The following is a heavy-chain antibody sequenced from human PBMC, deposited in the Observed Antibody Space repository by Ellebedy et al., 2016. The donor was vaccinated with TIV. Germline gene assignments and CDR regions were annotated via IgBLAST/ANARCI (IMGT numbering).Heavy chain of an antibody. V-gene: IGHV1-46*01. CDR3: ARAVTGSRDGYQSGTFDP. J-gene: IGHJ5*02. D-gene: IGHD5-24*01. CDR2: INSSGGST. Sequence: ASVKVSCXASGYPFTTYYMHWVRQAPGQGLEWMGIINSSGGSTSYAQKFQGRVTMTRDTSTSTVYMELSSLRSKDTAVYYCARAVTGSRDGYQSGTFDPWGQGTLVTVSS. CDR1: GYPFTTYY.